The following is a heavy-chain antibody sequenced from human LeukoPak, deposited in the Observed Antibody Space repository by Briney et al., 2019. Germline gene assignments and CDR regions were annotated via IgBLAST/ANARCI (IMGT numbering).Heavy chain of an antibody. D-gene: IGHD3-10*01. CDR2: IYYSGST. J-gene: IGHJ3*02. CDR3: ARHGGVVRGEGSDAFDI. Sequence: SETLSLTCTVSGGSINNYYWSWIRQPPGKGLEWIGYIYYSGSTNYNRSLKSRVTISLDTSKNQFSLKLTSVTAADTAVYYCARHGGVVRGEGSDAFDIWGQGTMVTVSS. CDR1: GGSINNYY. V-gene: IGHV4-59*08.